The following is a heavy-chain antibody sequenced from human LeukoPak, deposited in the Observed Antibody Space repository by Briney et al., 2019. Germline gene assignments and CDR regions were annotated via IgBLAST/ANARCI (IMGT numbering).Heavy chain of an antibody. J-gene: IGHJ4*02. CDR3: ARYGITIVRGGKYYFDS. D-gene: IGHD3-10*01. Sequence: SETLSLTCTVSGGSISGYFWSWIRQPPGKGLEWIGYIHYSGTTNYNPSLNSRVTISVDTSKNQFSLRLSSVTAADTAVYYCARYGITIVRGGKYYFDSWGQRTLVTVSS. V-gene: IGHV4-59*08. CDR1: GGSISGYF. CDR2: IHYSGTT.